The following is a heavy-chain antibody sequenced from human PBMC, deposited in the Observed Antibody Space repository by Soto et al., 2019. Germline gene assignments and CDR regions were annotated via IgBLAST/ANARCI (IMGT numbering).Heavy chain of an antibody. J-gene: IGHJ2*01. CDR1: GYTFSDYA. V-gene: IGHV1-18*01. CDR3: GRCYCSVGSCYACWHFDL. CDR2: ISASTRNT. D-gene: IGHD2-15*01. Sequence: QVQLVQSGGEVKKPGASVKVSCQASGYTFSDYAISWVRQAPGQGLGWMGWISASTRNTDQAQNFQGRVIMTLDTSTKTAYMELRSLRIDDTAVLYCGRCYCSVGSCYACWHFDLWGRGTLVTVSS.